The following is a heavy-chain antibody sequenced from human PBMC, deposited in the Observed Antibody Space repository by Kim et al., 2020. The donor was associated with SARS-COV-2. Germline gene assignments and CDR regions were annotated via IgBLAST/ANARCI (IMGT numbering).Heavy chain of an antibody. CDR3: ASPWYYYGSGDY. V-gene: IGHV3-53*01. Sequence: GGSLRLSCAASGFTVSSNYMSWVRQAPGKGLEWVSVIYSGGSTYYADSVKGRFTISRDNSKNTLYLQMNSLRAEDTAVYYCASPWYYYGSGDYWGQGTLVTVSS. CDR1: GFTVSSNY. J-gene: IGHJ4*02. D-gene: IGHD3-10*01. CDR2: IYSGGST.